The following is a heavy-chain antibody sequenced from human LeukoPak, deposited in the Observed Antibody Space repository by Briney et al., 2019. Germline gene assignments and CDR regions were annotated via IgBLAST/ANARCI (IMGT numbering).Heavy chain of an antibody. CDR3: ARAGSWYNWFDP. V-gene: IGHV4-59*01. Sequence: PSETLSLTCTVSGGSISSYYWSWVRQPPGKGLEWIGYIYYSGSTNYTPSLKSRVTISVDTSKNQFSLKLSSVTAANTSVYYCARAGSWYNWFDPWGQGTLVTVSS. J-gene: IGHJ5*02. CDR2: IYYSGST. CDR1: GGSISSYY. D-gene: IGHD6-13*01.